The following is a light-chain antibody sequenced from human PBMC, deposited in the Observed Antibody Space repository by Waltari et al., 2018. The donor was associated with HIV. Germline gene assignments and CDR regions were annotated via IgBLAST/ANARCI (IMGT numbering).Light chain of an antibody. CDR3: ATWDDSLIWV. V-gene: IGLV1-47*01. J-gene: IGLJ3*02. CDR2: RNN. Sequence: QPVLTQPPSASGTPGPGVTISCSGSNPNIGTHSVSWYQNLPGMAPKLLIYRNNRRPSGIPDRFSGSRSGTSASLAISGLRSEDEADYYCATWDDSLIWVFGGGTKLTVL. CDR1: NPNIGTHS.